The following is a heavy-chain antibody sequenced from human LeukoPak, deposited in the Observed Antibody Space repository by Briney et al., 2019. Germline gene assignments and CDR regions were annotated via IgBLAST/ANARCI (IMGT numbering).Heavy chain of an antibody. Sequence: GGSLRLSCAASGFTFDDYAMHWVRQAPGKGLEWVSGISWDSGSIGYADSVKGRFTISRDNAKNSLYLQMNSLRAEDTALYYCAKGLGYSSPSDPGDYWGQGTLVTVSS. D-gene: IGHD6-6*01. V-gene: IGHV3-9*01. CDR3: AKGLGYSSPSDPGDY. J-gene: IGHJ4*02. CDR1: GFTFDDYA. CDR2: ISWDSGSI.